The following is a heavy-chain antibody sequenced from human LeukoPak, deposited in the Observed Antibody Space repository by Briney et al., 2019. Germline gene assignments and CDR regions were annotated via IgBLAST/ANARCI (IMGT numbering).Heavy chain of an antibody. Sequence: GGSLRLSCAVSGFTVRSNYMNWVRQAPGKGLEWVAVISYDGSNKYYADSVKGRFTISRDNSKNTLYLQMNSLRAEDTAVYYCARVRAAAGPPDYWGQGTLVTVSS. D-gene: IGHD6-13*01. CDR3: ARVRAAAGPPDY. CDR1: GFTVRSNY. CDR2: ISYDGSNK. J-gene: IGHJ4*02. V-gene: IGHV3-30*19.